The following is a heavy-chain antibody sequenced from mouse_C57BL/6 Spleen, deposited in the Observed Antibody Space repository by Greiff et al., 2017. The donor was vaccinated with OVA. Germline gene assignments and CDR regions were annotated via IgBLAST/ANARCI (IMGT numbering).Heavy chain of an antibody. CDR1: GFSLTSYG. D-gene: IGHD2-3*01. J-gene: IGHJ2*01. Sequence: VQLQQSGPGLVQPSQSLSITCTVSGFSLTSYGVHWVRQSPGKGLEWLGVIWSGGSTDYNAAFISRLSISKDNSKSQVFFKMNSLQADDTAIYYCARGGTMVDYWGQGTTLTVSS. CDR3: ARGGTMVDY. CDR2: IWSGGST. V-gene: IGHV2-2*01.